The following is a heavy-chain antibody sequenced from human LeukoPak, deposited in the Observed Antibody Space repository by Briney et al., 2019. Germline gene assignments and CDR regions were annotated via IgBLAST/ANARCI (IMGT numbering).Heavy chain of an antibody. CDR2: ISGSGGTT. J-gene: IGHJ4*02. CDR3: AKNAVSGTTDSRFDY. Sequence: PGGSLRPSCAASGLTFSTYAMSWVRQAPGKGLEWVSAISGSGGTTYYADSEKGRFTISRDNSKNTLYLQMNSLRAEDTAVYYCAKNAVSGTTDSRFDYWGQGTLVTVSS. D-gene: IGHD1-7*01. CDR1: GLTFSTYA. V-gene: IGHV3-23*01.